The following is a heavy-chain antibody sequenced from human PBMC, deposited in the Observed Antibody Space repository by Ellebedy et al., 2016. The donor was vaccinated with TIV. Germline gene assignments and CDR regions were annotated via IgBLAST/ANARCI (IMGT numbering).Heavy chain of an antibody. CDR2: ILYSGNA. CDR3: ARRAYCGGDCNPPNYYYTDV. CDR1: NGSMSGYF. D-gene: IGHD2-21*02. J-gene: IGHJ6*03. Sequence: SETLSLTCSVSNGSMSGYFWTWVRQPPGEPLEWIGNILYSGNANYSPSLMSRVTVSVDTSNNQFFLTLTSVTAADTAVYYCARRAYCGGDCNPPNYYYTDVWGKGTTVTVSS. V-gene: IGHV4-59*08.